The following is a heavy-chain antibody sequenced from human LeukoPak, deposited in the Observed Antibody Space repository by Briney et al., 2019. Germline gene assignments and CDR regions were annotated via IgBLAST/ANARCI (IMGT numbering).Heavy chain of an antibody. CDR3: AKGRTNDY. D-gene: IGHD1/OR15-1a*01. J-gene: IGHJ4*02. CDR2: ISDTGGNT. Sequence: GGSLRLSCAASGFTFSPYAMSWVRQTPEKGLEWVSAISDTGGNTFYADSVKGRFTIYRHTTKNTLYLQMNSLRAEDTAIYYCAKGRTNDYWGQGTLVTVSS. V-gene: IGHV3-23*01. CDR1: GFTFSPYA.